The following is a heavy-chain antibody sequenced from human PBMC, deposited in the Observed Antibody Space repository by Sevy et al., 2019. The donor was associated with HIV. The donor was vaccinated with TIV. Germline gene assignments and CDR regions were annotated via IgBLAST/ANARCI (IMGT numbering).Heavy chain of an antibody. CDR3: AKYCGRNWEQFFFDS. CDR2: ISGNGGSR. Sequence: GGSLRLSCEASGFTFSSSGMSWVRQAPGKGLEWVSYISGNGGSRGYAVSVKGRFTVSRDNSKNTLYIHMFSLRAEDTAVYFCAKYCGRNWEQFFFDSWGQGTLVTVSS. D-gene: IGHD2-21*01. V-gene: IGHV3-23*01. CDR1: GFTFSSSG. J-gene: IGHJ4*02.